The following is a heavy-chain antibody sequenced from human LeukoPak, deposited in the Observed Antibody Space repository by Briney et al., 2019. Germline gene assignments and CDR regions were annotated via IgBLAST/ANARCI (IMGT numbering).Heavy chain of an antibody. CDR1: GFTVSSNY. D-gene: IGHD3-3*01. CDR3: AREELRFLEWLSVY. CDR2: IYSGGST. Sequence: GGSLRLSCAASGFTVSSNYMSWVRQAPGKGLEWVSVIYSGGSTYYADSVKGRFTISRDNSKNTLYLQMNSLRAEDTAVYYCAREELRFLEWLSVYWGQGTLVTVSS. V-gene: IGHV3-53*01. J-gene: IGHJ4*02.